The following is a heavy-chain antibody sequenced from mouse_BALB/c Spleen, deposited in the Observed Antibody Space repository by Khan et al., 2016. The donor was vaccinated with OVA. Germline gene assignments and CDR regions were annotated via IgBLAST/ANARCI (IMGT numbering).Heavy chain of an antibody. Sequence: QVQLQQSGAELVKPGASVKLSCKASGFTFTSYYMYWLKQRPGQGLEWIGEINPSNGGTNFNEKFKSKATLTVDKSYSTAYLQLSSLTSEDSAVSYSTRRGTARATRGFAYWGQGTLVTVSA. V-gene: IGHV1S81*02. CDR1: GFTFTSYY. J-gene: IGHJ3*01. CDR3: TRRGTARATRGFAY. D-gene: IGHD3-2*01. CDR2: INPSNGGT.